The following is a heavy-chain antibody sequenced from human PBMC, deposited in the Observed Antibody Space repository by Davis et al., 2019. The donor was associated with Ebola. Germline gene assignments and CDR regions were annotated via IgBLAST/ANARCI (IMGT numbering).Heavy chain of an antibody. CDR3: ARDWVVGAHLDY. J-gene: IGHJ4*02. CDR2: INWNGGST. D-gene: IGHD1-26*01. V-gene: IGHV3-20*04. CDR1: GFTFDDYG. Sequence: GESLKISCAASGFTFDDYGMSWVRQAPGKGLEWVSGINWNGGSTGYADSAKGRFTISRDNAKNSLYLQMNSLRAEDTALYYCARDWVVGAHLDYWGQGTLVTVSS.